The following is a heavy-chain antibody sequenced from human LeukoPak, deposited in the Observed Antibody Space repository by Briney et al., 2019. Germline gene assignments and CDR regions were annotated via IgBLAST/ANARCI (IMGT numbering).Heavy chain of an antibody. V-gene: IGHV1-2*02. D-gene: IGHD2-2*01. CDR2: INPSSGGT. CDR1: GYTFTGYY. Sequence: ASVKVSCKASGYTFTGYYMHWVRQAPGQGLEWMGWINPSSGGTSYAQKFQGRVTMTRDTSISTAYMELSRLRSDDTAVYYCARGAIVVVPAAMFADYWGQGTLVTVSS. CDR3: ARGAIVVVPAAMFADY. J-gene: IGHJ4*02.